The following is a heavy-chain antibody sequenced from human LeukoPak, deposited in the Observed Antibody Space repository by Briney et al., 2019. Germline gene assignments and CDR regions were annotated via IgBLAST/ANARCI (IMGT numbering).Heavy chain of an antibody. CDR2: INAGTGDT. CDR1: GYIFTGYA. V-gene: IGHV1-3*01. Sequence: ASVKVSCKASGYIFTGYAMHWVRQAPGQSLEWMGWINAGTGDTGYSPKFQGRVTITRDTSATTAYMELSRLRSDDTAVYHCARVTTIFGVVTNAFDIWGQGTMVTVSS. CDR3: ARVTTIFGVVTNAFDI. D-gene: IGHD3-3*01. J-gene: IGHJ3*02.